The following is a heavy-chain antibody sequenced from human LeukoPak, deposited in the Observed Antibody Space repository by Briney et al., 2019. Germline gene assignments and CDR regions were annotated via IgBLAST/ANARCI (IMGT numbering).Heavy chain of an antibody. CDR1: GYTFVTCG. Sequence: ASVKVSCKTSGYTFVTCGISWVRQAPGQGLEWMGWISPKSGHANYAQKFRGRVTMTTDTATTTAYMELGSLRSDDTAVYYCARDRGVEGADTFDYWGQGTLVTVSS. J-gene: IGHJ4*02. V-gene: IGHV1-18*01. D-gene: IGHD1-26*01. CDR3: ARDRGVEGADTFDY. CDR2: ISPKSGHA.